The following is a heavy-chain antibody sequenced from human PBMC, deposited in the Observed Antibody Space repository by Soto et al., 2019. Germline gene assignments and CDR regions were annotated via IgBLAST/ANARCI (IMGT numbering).Heavy chain of an antibody. CDR1: GGSFSGYY. CDR2: INHSGSP. D-gene: IGHD1-1*01. V-gene: IGHV4-34*01. Sequence: PXETLSLTCSVDGGSFSGYYWSWLRQPPGKGLEWIGEINHSGSPNYNPSLKSRVTISVDTSKNQFSLKMTSVTAADTAVYYCATANWSHHYFDHWGQGTLVTVSS. CDR3: ATANWSHHYFDH. J-gene: IGHJ4*02.